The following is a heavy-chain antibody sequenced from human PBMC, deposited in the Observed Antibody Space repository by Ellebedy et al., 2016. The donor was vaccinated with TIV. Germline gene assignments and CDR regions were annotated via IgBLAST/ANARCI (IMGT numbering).Heavy chain of an antibody. CDR3: AKPSDPNPGYSASWATYFDY. CDR2: IWYDGSYK. D-gene: IGHD6-13*01. V-gene: IGHV3-30*02. J-gene: IGHJ4*02. CDR1: GFTFSSYG. Sequence: GGSLRLXXAASGFTFSSYGMHWVRQAPGKGLEWVAVIWYDGSYKYYGDSVKGRFTISRDNSKNTLYVQMNSLRAEDTAVYYCAKPSDPNPGYSASWATYFDYWGQGTLVTVSS.